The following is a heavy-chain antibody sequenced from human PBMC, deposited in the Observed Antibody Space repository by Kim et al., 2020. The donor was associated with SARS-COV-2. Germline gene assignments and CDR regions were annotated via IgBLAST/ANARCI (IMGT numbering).Heavy chain of an antibody. Sequence: ASVKVSCKVSGYTLTELSMHWVRQAPGKGLEWMGGFDPEDGETIYAQKFQGRVTMTEDTSTDTAYMELSSLRSEDTAVYYCATGIMIVIAEGRDAFDIWGQGTMVTVSS. V-gene: IGHV1-24*01. CDR3: ATGIMIVIAEGRDAFDI. CDR2: FDPEDGET. CDR1: GYTLTELS. D-gene: IGHD3-22*01. J-gene: IGHJ3*02.